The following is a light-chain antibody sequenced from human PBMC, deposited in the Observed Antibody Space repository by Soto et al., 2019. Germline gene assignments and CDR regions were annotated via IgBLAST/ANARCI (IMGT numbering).Light chain of an antibody. CDR1: QSITSNS. CDR3: QLYGRSLWT. J-gene: IGKJ1*01. CDR2: AAS. V-gene: IGKV3-20*01. Sequence: EIVLTQSPGTLSLSPGERATLSCRASQSITSNSLAWYQQKPGQAPRLLIYAASSRATGIPDRFSGSGSGTDFTLTISRLEPEDFAVYHCQLYGRSLWTFGQGTKVDIK.